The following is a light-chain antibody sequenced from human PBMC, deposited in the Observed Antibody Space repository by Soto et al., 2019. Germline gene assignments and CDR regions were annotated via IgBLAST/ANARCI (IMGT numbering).Light chain of an antibody. CDR1: QSISRW. Sequence: IQMTHSPSTLSASVGDRVTITCRASQSISRWLAWYQQKPGKAPKALIYDASTLRSGVPSRLSGGGSGTEFTLTISSMKPDDFATYYCQQYNNYSTFGQGTRLEIK. J-gene: IGKJ5*01. V-gene: IGKV1-5*01. CDR3: QQYNNYST. CDR2: DAS.